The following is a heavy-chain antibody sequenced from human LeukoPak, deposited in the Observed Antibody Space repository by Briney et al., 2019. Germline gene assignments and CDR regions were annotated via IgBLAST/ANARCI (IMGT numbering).Heavy chain of an antibody. CDR3: AKDGNSYGNNYYYYYMDV. CDR1: GFTFSDYY. Sequence: PGGSLRLSCAASGFTFSDYYMSWIRQAPGKGLEWVSYISSSGSTIYYADSVKGRFTISRDNSKNTLYLQMNSLRAEDTAVYYCAKDGNSYGNNYYYYYMDVWGKGTMVTVSS. CDR2: ISSSGSTI. J-gene: IGHJ6*03. V-gene: IGHV3-11*01. D-gene: IGHD5-18*01.